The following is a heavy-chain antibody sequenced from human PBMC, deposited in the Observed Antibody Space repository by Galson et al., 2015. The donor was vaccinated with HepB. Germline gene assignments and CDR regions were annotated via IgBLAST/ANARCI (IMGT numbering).Heavy chain of an antibody. V-gene: IGHV3-30*04. J-gene: IGHJ5*02. CDR3: ARYRGWFDP. CDR1: GFTFSSYA. CDR2: ISYDGSNK. D-gene: IGHD1-14*01. Sequence: SLRLSCAASGFTFSSYAMHWVRQAPGKGLEWVAVISYDGSNKYYADSVKGRFTISRDNSKNTLYLQMNSLRAEDTAVYYCARYRGWFDPWGQGTLVTVSS.